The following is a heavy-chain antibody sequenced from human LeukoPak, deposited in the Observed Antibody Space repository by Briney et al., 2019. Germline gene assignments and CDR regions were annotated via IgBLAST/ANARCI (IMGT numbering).Heavy chain of an antibody. CDR3: ARTLNSGTKDY. D-gene: IGHD3-10*01. J-gene: IGHJ4*02. Sequence: GTQRLSCAASGFSFSNYGMNWVRQAPGKGLEWVSGITGHGDTTYYADSVKGRFTISRDNSRNTVYLQMNSLRAEDTAVYYCARTLNSGTKDYWGQGTLVTVSS. CDR1: GFSFSNYG. V-gene: IGHV3-23*01. CDR2: ITGHGDTT.